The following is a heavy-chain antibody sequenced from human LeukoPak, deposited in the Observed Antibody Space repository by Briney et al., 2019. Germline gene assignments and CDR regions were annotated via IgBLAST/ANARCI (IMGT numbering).Heavy chain of an antibody. J-gene: IGHJ4*02. Sequence: GGSLRLSCAASGFTLSSHSMNWVRQAPGKGLEWVSGISPSGGITYYTDSVKGRFTISRDNSKNTLYLQMNSLRAEDTAVYYCAKGKTGTSNYWGQGTLVTVSS. CDR2: ISPSGGIT. V-gene: IGHV3-23*01. D-gene: IGHD6-6*01. CDR1: GFTLSSHS. CDR3: AKGKTGTSNY.